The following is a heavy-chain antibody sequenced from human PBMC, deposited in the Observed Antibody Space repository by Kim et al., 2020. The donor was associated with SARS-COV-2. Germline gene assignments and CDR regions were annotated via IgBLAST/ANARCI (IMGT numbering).Heavy chain of an antibody. D-gene: IGHD5-18*01. V-gene: IGHV4-4*06. J-gene: IGHJ4*02. Sequence: LRSRVTMSVDTSKSQFSLKLSSVTAADTAVYYCARTDSYGRPKTYCYFDYWGQGTLVTVSS. CDR3: ARTDSYGRPKTYCYFDY.